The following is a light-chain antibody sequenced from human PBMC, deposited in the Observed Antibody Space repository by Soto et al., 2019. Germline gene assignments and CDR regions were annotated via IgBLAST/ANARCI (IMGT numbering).Light chain of an antibody. V-gene: IGKV3-20*01. CDR3: QQYGTSPYT. J-gene: IGKJ2*01. Sequence: EIVLTQSPGTLSLSPGERATLSCRASQSVSNNYLAWYQQKPGQAPRLLIYGASNRATGIPDRFSGSGSGTDFTLTISRLEPYDFAVYYCQQYGTSPYTFGQGTKLEIK. CDR2: GAS. CDR1: QSVSNNY.